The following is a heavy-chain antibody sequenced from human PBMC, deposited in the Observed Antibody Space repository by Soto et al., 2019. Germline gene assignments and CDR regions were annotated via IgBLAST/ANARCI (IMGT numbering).Heavy chain of an antibody. CDR3: AKDNCISTSCYRLYNWFDP. D-gene: IGHD2-2*01. CDR1: GFTFSSYG. CDR2: ISHDGSNK. Sequence: QVQLVESGGGVVQPGRSLRLSCAASGFTFSSYGMHWVRQAPGKGLEWVAVISHDGSNKYYGDSVKGRFTICRDNSKNTLYLQMNSLRAEDTVVYYCAKDNCISTSCYRLYNWFDPWSQRTLVTVSS. J-gene: IGHJ5*02. V-gene: IGHV3-30*18.